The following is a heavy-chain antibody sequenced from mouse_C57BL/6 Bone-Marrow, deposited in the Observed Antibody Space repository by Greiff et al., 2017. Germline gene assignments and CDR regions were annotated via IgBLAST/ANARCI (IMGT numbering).Heavy chain of an antibody. CDR1: GYAFSSYW. V-gene: IGHV1-80*01. Sequence: QVQLKESGAELVKPGASVKISCKASGYAFSSYWMNWVKQRPGKGLEWIGQIYPGDGDTNYNGKFKGKATLTADKSSSTAYMQLSSLTSEDSAVYFCARSLYYYGSSPRAMDYWGQGTTVTVSS. CDR3: ARSLYYYGSSPRAMDY. J-gene: IGHJ4*01. CDR2: IYPGDGDT. D-gene: IGHD1-1*01.